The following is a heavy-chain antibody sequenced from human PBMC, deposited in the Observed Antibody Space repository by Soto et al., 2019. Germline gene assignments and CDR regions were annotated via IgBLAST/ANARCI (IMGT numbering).Heavy chain of an antibody. Sequence: DVQLVESGGGLVQPGRSLRLSCAASEFTFDNYAMHWVRQAPGKGLEWVSGISWNSGTLVYADSVKGRFTISRDNAKNSLFLQMNSLRPEDTALYFCAKGRTRPLELGSFGDNAFDVWGQGTMVTVSS. V-gene: IGHV3-9*01. J-gene: IGHJ3*01. CDR1: EFTFDNYA. CDR3: AKGRTRPLELGSFGDNAFDV. CDR2: ISWNSGTL. D-gene: IGHD3-10*01.